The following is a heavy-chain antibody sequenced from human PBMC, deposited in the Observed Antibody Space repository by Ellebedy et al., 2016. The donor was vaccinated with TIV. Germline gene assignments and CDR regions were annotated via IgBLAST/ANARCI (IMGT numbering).Heavy chain of an antibody. CDR1: SGSISSTDFF. D-gene: IGHD2-8*01. Sequence: MPSETLSLTCTVSSGSISSTDFFWSWIRQPPGKGLEWIGYIHYNGNTYYNPSLESRVTISLATSKKEFSLKLSSVTAADTAVYYCARYNGPGGWFDPWGQGTLVTVSS. J-gene: IGHJ5*02. CDR2: IHYNGNT. V-gene: IGHV4-30-4*01. CDR3: ARYNGPGGWFDP.